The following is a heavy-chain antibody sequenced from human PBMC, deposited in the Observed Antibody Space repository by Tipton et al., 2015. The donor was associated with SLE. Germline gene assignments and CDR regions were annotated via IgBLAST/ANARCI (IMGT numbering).Heavy chain of an antibody. CDR2: SYYSGST. Sequence: TLSLTCTVSGGSISSYYWSWIRQPPGKGLEWIGYSYYSGSTHYNPSLKSRVTISVDTSKNQFSLKLSSVTAADTAVYYCARAREQQLPHFDYWGQGTLVTVSS. J-gene: IGHJ4*02. D-gene: IGHD6-13*01. CDR3: ARAREQQLPHFDY. CDR1: GGSISSYY. V-gene: IGHV4-59*01.